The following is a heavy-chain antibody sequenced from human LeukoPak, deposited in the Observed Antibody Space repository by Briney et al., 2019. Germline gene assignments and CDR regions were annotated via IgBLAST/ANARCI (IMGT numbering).Heavy chain of an antibody. D-gene: IGHD6-13*01. CDR3: ARDGGIAAAGNWFDP. Sequence: SETLSLTCTVSGGSISSYYWSWIRQPAGKGLEWIGRIYTNGSANYNPSLNSRVTISVDKSKNQFSLKLSSVTAADTAVYYCARDGGIAAAGNWFDPWGQGTLVTVSS. J-gene: IGHJ5*02. CDR2: IYTNGSA. V-gene: IGHV4-4*07. CDR1: GGSISSYY.